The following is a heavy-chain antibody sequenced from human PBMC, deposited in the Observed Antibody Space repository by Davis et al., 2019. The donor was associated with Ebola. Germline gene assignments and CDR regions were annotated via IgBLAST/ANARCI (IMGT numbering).Heavy chain of an antibody. D-gene: IGHD3-22*01. J-gene: IGHJ3*01. CDR3: ARDWAAEDYDGSGGLNV. CDR2: IHTSGRT. Sequence: SETLSLTCTVPGGSINSDSYYWSWIRQPAGKGLEWIRHIHTSGRTNYSPSLKSRVSISLDTSRNQFSLRLTSVTAADAAVYYCARDWAAEDYDGSGGLNVWGQGTMVTVSS. V-gene: IGHV4-61*09. CDR1: GGSINSDSYY.